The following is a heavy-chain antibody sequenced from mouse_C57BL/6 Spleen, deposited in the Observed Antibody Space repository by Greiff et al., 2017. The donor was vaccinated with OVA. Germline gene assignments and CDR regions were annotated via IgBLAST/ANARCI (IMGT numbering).Heavy chain of an antibody. CDR3: TDLYYDYDGYAMDY. Sequence: EVQLQESGGGLVQPGGSMKLSCVASGFTFSNYWMNWVRQSPEKGLEWVAQIRLKSDNYATHYAESVKGRFTISRDDSKSSVYLQMNNLRAEDTGIYYCTDLYYDYDGYAMDYWGQGTSVTVSS. CDR2: IRLKSDNYAT. CDR1: GFTFSNYW. D-gene: IGHD2-4*01. V-gene: IGHV6-3*01. J-gene: IGHJ4*01.